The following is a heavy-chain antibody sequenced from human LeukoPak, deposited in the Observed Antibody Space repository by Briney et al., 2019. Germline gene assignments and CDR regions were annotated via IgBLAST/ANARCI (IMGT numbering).Heavy chain of an antibody. D-gene: IGHD3-10*01. Sequence: ASVKVSCKASGYTFTSYDINWVRQATGQGLEWMGWMNPNSGNTGYAQKFQGRVTMTRNTSISTAYMELSSLRSEDTAVYYCARSSAEYYYGSGSYYYYGMDAWGQGTTVTVSS. CDR3: ARSSAEYYYGSGSYYYYGMDA. CDR1: GYTFTSYD. J-gene: IGHJ6*02. CDR2: MNPNSGNT. V-gene: IGHV1-8*01.